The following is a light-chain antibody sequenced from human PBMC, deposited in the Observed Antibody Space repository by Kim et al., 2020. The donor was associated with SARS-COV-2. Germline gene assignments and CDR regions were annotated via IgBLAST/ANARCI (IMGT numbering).Light chain of an antibody. CDR3: QHYNKWPFT. CDR1: QSITRS. V-gene: IGKV3-15*01. CDR2: DAS. Sequence: LSPRHRATLSCRASQSITRSLAWYQQTPGQAPRLLMYDASTRATAIPARFSGSGSGTEFTLTISSLQSEDFAVYYCQHYNKWPFTFGPGTKVDIK. J-gene: IGKJ3*01.